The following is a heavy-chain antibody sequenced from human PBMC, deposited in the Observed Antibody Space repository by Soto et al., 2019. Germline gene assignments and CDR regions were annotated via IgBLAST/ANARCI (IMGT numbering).Heavy chain of an antibody. D-gene: IGHD4-17*01. CDR2: VYYSGST. J-gene: IGHJ4*02. CDR3: ARGSDNGEERIDY. V-gene: IGHV4-59*12. CDR1: GGSIGSFY. Sequence: PSETLSLTCTVSGGSIGSFYWSWIRQPPGKGLECIGYVYYSGSTNYYSPLESRVTISLDTSKKQFSLKLSSVTTADTAVYYCARGSDNGEERIDYWGRGTLVTVSS.